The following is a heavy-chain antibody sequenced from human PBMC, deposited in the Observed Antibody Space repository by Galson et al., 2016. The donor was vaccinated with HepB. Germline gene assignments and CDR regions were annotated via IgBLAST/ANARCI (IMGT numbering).Heavy chain of an antibody. CDR2: IYPGDSEI. CDR1: GYNFPYYW. J-gene: IGHJ6*02. CDR3: ARQYNFWSGYSESDFGMDV. Sequence: QSGAEVKKAGESLKISCKASGYNFPYYWIGWVRQKPGKGLEWMGIIYPGDSEIRYSPSFQGQVTMSVDKSISTAFLQWSSLKASDTAMYYCARQYNFWSGYSESDFGMDVWGQGTTVTVAS. D-gene: IGHD3-3*01. V-gene: IGHV5-51*01.